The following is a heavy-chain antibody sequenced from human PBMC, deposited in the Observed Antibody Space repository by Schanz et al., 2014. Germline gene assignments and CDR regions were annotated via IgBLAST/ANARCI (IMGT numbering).Heavy chain of an antibody. CDR1: GYSLNELS. V-gene: IGHV1-24*01. CDR3: AAETSRTWFYNSMDV. CDR2: FHHEDGDT. Sequence: QVQLVQSGAEVKKPGASVKVSCKASGYSLNELSMHWVRQAPGRGLEWMGGFHHEDGDTVYAQKFQGRVIMAEDTTTDTAYVELSRLTAEDACVYDYAAETSRTWFYNSMDVWGQGTTVTVSS. J-gene: IGHJ6*02. D-gene: IGHD2-2*01.